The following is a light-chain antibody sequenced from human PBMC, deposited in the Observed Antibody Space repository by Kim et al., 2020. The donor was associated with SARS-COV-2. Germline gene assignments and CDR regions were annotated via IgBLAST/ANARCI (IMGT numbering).Light chain of an antibody. CDR3: SSYTSPSTVV. CDR1: STDVGCYNY. J-gene: IGLJ2*01. Sequence: GQSITFSCSGTSTDVGCYNYVSCYQLHPGKAPQLMIYDVSNRPSGVSNCFASSYSGNTAFLTISGLQAEDEAYYYCSSYTSPSTVVFGGGTQLTVL. V-gene: IGLV2-14*03. CDR2: DVS.